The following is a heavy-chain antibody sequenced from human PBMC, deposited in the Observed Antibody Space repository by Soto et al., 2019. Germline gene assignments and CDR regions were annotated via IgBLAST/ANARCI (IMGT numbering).Heavy chain of an antibody. V-gene: IGHV1-46*04. CDR2: INPSDGNT. CDR3: ARRGSTWDMDF. Sequence: GASVKVSCKASGYTFTLYRMHWVRQAPGQGLEWMGIINPSDGNTTYAQTLEGRVTMTRDMSTSTVYMELSSLKSEDTAVYYCARRGSTWDMDFWGQGTLVTVSS. D-gene: IGHD6-6*01. J-gene: IGHJ4*02. CDR1: GYTFTLYR.